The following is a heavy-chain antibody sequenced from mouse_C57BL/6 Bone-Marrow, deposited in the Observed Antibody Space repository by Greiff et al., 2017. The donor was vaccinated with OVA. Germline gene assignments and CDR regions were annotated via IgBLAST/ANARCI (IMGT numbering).Heavy chain of an antibody. CDR2: IDPEDGET. V-gene: IGHV14-2*01. CDR1: GFNIKDYY. CDR3: ARRGITTVVPYFDY. Sequence: EVQLQQSGAELVKPGASVKLSCTASGFNIKDYYMHWVKQRTEQGLEWIGRIDPEDGETKYAQKFQGKATITADTSSNTAYLQLSSLTSEDTAVYYCARRGITTVVPYFDYWGQGTTLTVSS. D-gene: IGHD1-1*01. J-gene: IGHJ2*01.